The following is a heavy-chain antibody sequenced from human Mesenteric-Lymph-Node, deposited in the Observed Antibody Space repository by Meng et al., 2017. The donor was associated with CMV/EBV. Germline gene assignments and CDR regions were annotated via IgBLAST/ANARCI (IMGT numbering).Heavy chain of an antibody. J-gene: IGHJ3*02. CDR2: IVPDLEIT. D-gene: IGHD3-9*01. Sequence: SVKVSCKAPRGTFTTMSWVRQGPGQGLEWMGRIVPDLEITKYAQKFQGRVTITADKSTSTVYMALNSLRSEDTAIYYCARPQHPSLYYDVLNGHWGGAFAIWGQGTMVTVSS. CDR3: ARPQHPSLYYDVLNGHWGGAFAI. CDR1: RGTFTT. V-gene: IGHV1-69*02.